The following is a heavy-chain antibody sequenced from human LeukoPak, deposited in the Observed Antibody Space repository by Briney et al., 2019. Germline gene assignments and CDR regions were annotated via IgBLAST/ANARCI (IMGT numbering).Heavy chain of an antibody. V-gene: IGHV3-48*04. CDR2: ISSSSSTI. Sequence: GGSLRLSCAASGFTFSSYSMNWVRQAPGKGLEWVSYISSSSSTIYYADSVKGRFIISRDNAKNSLYLQMNSLRVEDTAVYYCARGGLRLLEWLSPFDYWGQGTLVTVSS. CDR1: GFTFSSYS. J-gene: IGHJ4*02. D-gene: IGHD3-3*01. CDR3: ARGGLRLLEWLSPFDY.